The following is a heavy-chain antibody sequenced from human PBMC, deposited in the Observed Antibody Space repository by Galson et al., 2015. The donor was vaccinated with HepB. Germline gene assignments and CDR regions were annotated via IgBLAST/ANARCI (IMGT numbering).Heavy chain of an antibody. CDR2: ISAYNGNT. D-gene: IGHD2-2*01. Sequence: SVKASCKASGYTFTSYGISWVRQAPGQGLEWMGWISAYNGNTNYAQKLQGRVTMTTDTSTSTAYMELRSLRSDDTAVYYCARDRIVVVPAATRIAAAGAGGYWGQGTLVTVSS. CDR3: ARDRIVVVPAATRIAAAGAGGY. V-gene: IGHV1-18*01. J-gene: IGHJ4*02. CDR1: GYTFTSYG.